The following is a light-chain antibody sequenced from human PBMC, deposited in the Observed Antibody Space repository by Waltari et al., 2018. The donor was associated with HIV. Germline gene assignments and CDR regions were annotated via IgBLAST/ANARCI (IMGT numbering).Light chain of an antibody. CDR2: QDS. V-gene: IGLV3-1*01. CDR3: QAWDSSTGV. Sequence: SYELTQSPSVSVSPGQTASITCSGDKLGDKYACWYQQKPGQSPVLVIYQDSKRPSRIPERFSGSNSGNTATLTISGTQAMDEADYYCQAWDSSTGVFGTGTKVTVL. CDR1: KLGDKY. J-gene: IGLJ1*01.